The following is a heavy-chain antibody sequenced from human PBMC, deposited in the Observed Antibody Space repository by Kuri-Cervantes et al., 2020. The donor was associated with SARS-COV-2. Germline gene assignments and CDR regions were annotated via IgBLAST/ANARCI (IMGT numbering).Heavy chain of an antibody. CDR1: GGSVSSGSYY. Sequence: ESLKISCIVSGGSVSSGSYYWSWIRQPPGKGLEWIGYIYYSGSTNYNPSLKSRVTISVDTSKNQFSLKLSSVTAADTAVYYCARVRIFGVPGFAFDIWGQGTMVTVSS. D-gene: IGHD3-3*01. V-gene: IGHV4-61*01. CDR2: IYYSGST. J-gene: IGHJ3*02. CDR3: ARVRIFGVPGFAFDI.